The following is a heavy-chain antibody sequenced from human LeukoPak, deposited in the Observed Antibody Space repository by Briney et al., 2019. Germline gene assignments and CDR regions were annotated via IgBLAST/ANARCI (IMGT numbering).Heavy chain of an antibody. D-gene: IGHD6-19*01. Sequence: ASVKVSCKVSGYTLTELSMHWVRQPPGKGLEGMGGFDPEDGETIYAQKFQGRVTMTEDTSTDTAYMELSSLRSEDTAVYYCATPPLRWLVKGGYYFDYWGQGTLVTVSS. CDR1: GYTLTELS. J-gene: IGHJ4*02. CDR2: FDPEDGET. CDR3: ATPPLRWLVKGGYYFDY. V-gene: IGHV1-24*01.